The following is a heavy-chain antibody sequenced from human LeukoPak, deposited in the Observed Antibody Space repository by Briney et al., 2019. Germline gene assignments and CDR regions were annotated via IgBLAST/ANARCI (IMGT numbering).Heavy chain of an antibody. CDR2: INAGNGNT. CDR1: GYTFTSYA. CDR3: ARDRILERRRWFDP. J-gene: IGHJ5*02. D-gene: IGHD1-1*01. V-gene: IGHV1-3*01. Sequence: ASVKVSCKASGYTFTSYAMHWVRQAPGQRLEWMGWINAGNGNTKYPQKFQGRVTITRDTSASTAYMELSSLRSEDTAVYYCARDRILERRRWFDPWGQGTLVTVSS.